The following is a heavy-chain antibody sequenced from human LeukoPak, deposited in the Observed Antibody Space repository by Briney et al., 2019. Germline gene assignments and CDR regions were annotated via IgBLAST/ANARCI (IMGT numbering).Heavy chain of an antibody. V-gene: IGHV3-30*04. CDR2: ISYDGSNK. J-gene: IGHJ6*04. D-gene: IGHD3-9*01. CDR3: ARDQTDDILTGYYSPGRHYYYGMDV. CDR1: GFTFSSYA. Sequence: PGRSLRLSCAASGFTFSSYAMHWVRQAPGKGLEWVAVISYDGSNKYYADSVKGRFTISGDNSKNTLYLQMNSLRAEDTAVYYCARDQTDDILTGYYSPGRHYYYGMDVWGKGTTVTVSS.